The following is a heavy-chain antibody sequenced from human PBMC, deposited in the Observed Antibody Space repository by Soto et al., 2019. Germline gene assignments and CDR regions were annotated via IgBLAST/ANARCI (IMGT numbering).Heavy chain of an antibody. CDR1: GFTFTRYS. V-gene: IGHV3-21*06. Sequence: EVQLVESGGGLVKPRGSLRLSCAASGFTFTRYSMNWVRQAPGKGLEWVSSISSTTHYIYYADSMRGRFTISRDNAKNAVYLEMNSLRAEDTAVYYCARESEDLTSNFDYWGQGTLVNVSS. CDR3: ARESEDLTSNFDY. CDR2: ISSTTHYI. J-gene: IGHJ4*02.